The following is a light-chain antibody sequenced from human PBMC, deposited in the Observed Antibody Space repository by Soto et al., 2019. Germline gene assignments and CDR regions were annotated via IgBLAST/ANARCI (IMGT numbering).Light chain of an antibody. CDR3: QQRSNWPPGLT. J-gene: IGKJ4*01. V-gene: IGKV3-11*01. CDR2: DAS. Sequence: EIVLTQSPATLSLSPGERATLSCRASQSVSSYLAWYQQKPGQAPRLLIYDASNRATGIPARLSGSGSGTDFTLTISSLEPEDFAVYYCQQRSNWPPGLTFGGGTTVEIK. CDR1: QSVSSY.